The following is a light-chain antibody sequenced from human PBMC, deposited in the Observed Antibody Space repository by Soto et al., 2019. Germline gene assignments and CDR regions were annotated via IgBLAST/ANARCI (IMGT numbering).Light chain of an antibody. CDR3: QQYYSTPLT. V-gene: IGKV4-1*01. Sequence: DIVMTQSPDSLAVSLGERATINCKSSQRVLYSSNNKNYLAWYQQKPGQPPKLLIYWASTRESGVPDRFSGSGSGTDFTLTISSLQAEDVAVYYCQQYYSTPLTFCGGTKVDIK. J-gene: IGKJ4*01. CDR1: QRVLYSSNNKNY. CDR2: WAS.